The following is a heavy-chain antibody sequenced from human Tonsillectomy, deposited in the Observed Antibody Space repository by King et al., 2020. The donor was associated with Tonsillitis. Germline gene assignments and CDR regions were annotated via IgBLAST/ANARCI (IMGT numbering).Heavy chain of an antibody. CDR2: ISVYSGDT. CDR1: GYTFSNYG. V-gene: IGHV1-18*01. D-gene: IGHD3-10*01. Sequence: QLVQSGAEVKKPGDSVKVSCKTSGYTFSNYGISWVRQAPGQGLEWMGWISVYSGDTNYAQKFQGRVTMTTDTSTSAAYMELRSLRSDDPAGYYCARVLIGSYYGSGSPSTFDMWGQGTMVTVSS. CDR3: ARVLIGSYYGSGSPSTFDM. J-gene: IGHJ3*02.